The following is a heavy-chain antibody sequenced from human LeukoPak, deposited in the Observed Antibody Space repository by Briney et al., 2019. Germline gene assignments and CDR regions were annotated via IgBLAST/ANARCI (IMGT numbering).Heavy chain of an antibody. CDR2: INPSGGST. V-gene: IGHV1-46*01. CDR1: GYTFTSYY. J-gene: IGHJ4*02. CDR3: ARVPRKILGSSGYYFDY. D-gene: IGHD3-22*01. Sequence: ASVKVSCKASGYTFTSYYMHWVRQAPGQGLEWMGIINPSGGSTSYAQKFQGRVTMTRDTSTSTVYMELSSLRSEDTAVYYCARVPRKILGSSGYYFDYWGQGTLVTVSS.